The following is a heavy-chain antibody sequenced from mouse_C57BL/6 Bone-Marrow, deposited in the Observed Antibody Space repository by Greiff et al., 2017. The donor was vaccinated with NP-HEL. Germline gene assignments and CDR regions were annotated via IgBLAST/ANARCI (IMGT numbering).Heavy chain of an antibody. CDR2: IYPRSGNN. CDR3: ARITTVVAPYWYFDV. D-gene: IGHD1-1*01. J-gene: IGHJ1*03. V-gene: IGHV1-81*01. CDR1: GYNFTSYG. Sequence: VQLQQSGAELARPGASVKLSCKASGYNFTSYGISWVKQRTGQGLEWIGEIYPRSGNNYYNEKFKGKATLTADKSSSTAYMELRSLTSEDSAVYFCARITTVVAPYWYFDVWGTGTTVTVSS.